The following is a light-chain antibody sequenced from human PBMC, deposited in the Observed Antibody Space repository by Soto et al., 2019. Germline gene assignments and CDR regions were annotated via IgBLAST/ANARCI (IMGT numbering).Light chain of an antibody. J-gene: IGKJ1*01. CDR3: HHYET. Sequence: EIVMTQSPAPLSVSPGERATLSCRASQSVSSNLAWYQQKPGQAPRLLIYDASNRATGIPDRFSGSGSGTEFTLTISRLEPEDFTVYYCHHYETFGQGTKVDI. V-gene: IGKV3D-15*01. CDR1: QSVSSN. CDR2: DAS.